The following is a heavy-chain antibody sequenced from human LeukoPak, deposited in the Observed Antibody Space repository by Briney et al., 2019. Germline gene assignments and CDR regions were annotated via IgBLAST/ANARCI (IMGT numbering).Heavy chain of an antibody. J-gene: IGHJ2*01. V-gene: IGHV4-59*08. Sequence: SETLSLTCTVSGGSINYYYWSWIRQPPGKGLEWIGYIFYSWSTNYNPSLKSRVTISVDTSKNQFSLKLSSVTAADTAVYYCARGVKIEYSSSSRNWFFDLWGRGTLVTVSS. CDR1: GGSINYYY. CDR3: ARGVKIEYSSSSRNWFFDL. CDR2: IFYSWST. D-gene: IGHD6-6*01.